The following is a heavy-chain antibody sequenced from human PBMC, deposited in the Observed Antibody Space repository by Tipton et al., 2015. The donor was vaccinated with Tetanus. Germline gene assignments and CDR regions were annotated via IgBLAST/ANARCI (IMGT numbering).Heavy chain of an antibody. Sequence: SLRLSCAASGFTFTRYAMHWVRQAPGKGLEWVAAIWNDGSYKYYADSVKGRFTVSRDNPRNTLYLQMNSLKVEDTAVYYCAREDGGPTLDYFDSWGQGVLVTVSS. CDR1: GFTFTRYA. CDR2: IWNDGSYK. V-gene: IGHV3-30*04. D-gene: IGHD3-16*01. CDR3: AREDGGPTLDYFDS. J-gene: IGHJ4*02.